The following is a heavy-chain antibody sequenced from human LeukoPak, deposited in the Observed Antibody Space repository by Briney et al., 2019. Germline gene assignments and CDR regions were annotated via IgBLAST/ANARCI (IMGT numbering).Heavy chain of an antibody. CDR1: EFTFSSYS. J-gene: IGHJ4*02. D-gene: IGHD3-10*01. CDR2: ISSSSSYI. Sequence: PGGSLRLSCAASEFTFSSYSMNWVRQAPGKGLEWVSSISSSSSYIYYADSVKGRFTVSRDNAKNSLYLQMNSLRAEDTAVYYCAKPRRLLWFGELARWGQGTLVTVSS. V-gene: IGHV3-21*01. CDR3: AKPRRLLWFGELAR.